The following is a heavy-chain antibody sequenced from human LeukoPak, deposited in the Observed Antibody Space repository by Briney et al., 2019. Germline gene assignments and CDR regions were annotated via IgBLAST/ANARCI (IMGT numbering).Heavy chain of an antibody. CDR3: AREVVPAANLYYFDY. D-gene: IGHD2-2*01. V-gene: IGHV1-3*01. CDR2: INAGNGNT. J-gene: IGHJ4*02. Sequence: ASVKVSCKASGYTFINCAIHWVRQAPGQRLEWMGWINAGNGNTEYSQNFQGRVTITRDTSASTAYMELSSLRSEDTAVYYCAREVVPAANLYYFDYWGQGTLVTVSS. CDR1: GYTFINCA.